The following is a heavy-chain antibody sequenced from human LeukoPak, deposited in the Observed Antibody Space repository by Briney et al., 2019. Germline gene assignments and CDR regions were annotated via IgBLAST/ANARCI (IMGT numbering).Heavy chain of an antibody. CDR3: AKRPDYDFWSGYYLLDY. CDR1: GFPFSSYA. J-gene: IGHJ4*02. D-gene: IGHD3-3*01. Sequence: GGSLRLSCVVSGFPFSSYAMSWVRQAPGKGLEWVSGISGSGDDTYYAASVKGRFTVSRDTSKNTLYLQMNSLRAEDTAVYYCAKRPDYDFWSGYYLLDYWGQGTLVTVSS. V-gene: IGHV3-23*01. CDR2: ISGSGDDT.